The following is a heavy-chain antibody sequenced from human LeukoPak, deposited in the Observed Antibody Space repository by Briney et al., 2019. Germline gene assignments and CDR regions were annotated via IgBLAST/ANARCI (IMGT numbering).Heavy chain of an antibody. CDR2: VQPDGSEG. D-gene: IGHD3-10*02. Sequence: GGSLRLSCAASGFTLSNYSMNWLRQAPGKGLEGVGNVQPDGSEGYPVDSVKGRFTISRDNARNSLFLQMNSLRVEDTAVYYCAELGITMIGGVWGKGTTVTISS. CDR1: GFTLSNYS. CDR3: AELGITMIGGV. V-gene: IGHV3-7*01. J-gene: IGHJ6*04.